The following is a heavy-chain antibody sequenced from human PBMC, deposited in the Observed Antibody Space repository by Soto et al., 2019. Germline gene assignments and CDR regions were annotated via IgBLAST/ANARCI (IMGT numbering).Heavy chain of an antibody. Sequence: QVQLQESGPGLVKPSQTLSLTCTVSGGSISSGGYYWSWIRQHPWKGLEWIGYIYYSGSTYYNPSLKSRVTISVDTSKNQFSLKLSSVTAADTAVYYCARFGRVTIFGVVMFPTSGDYWGQGTLVTVSS. CDR3: ARFGRVTIFGVVMFPTSGDY. CDR2: IYYSGST. D-gene: IGHD3-3*01. V-gene: IGHV4-31*03. J-gene: IGHJ4*02. CDR1: GGSISSGGYY.